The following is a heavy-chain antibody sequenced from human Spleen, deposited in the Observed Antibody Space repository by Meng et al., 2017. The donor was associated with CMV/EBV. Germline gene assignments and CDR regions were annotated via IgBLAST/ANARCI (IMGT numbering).Heavy chain of an antibody. CDR2: IYYSGST. CDR3: ARGGDYYYYYGMDV. J-gene: IGHJ6*02. CDR1: GGSISSYY. V-gene: IGHV4-59*01. Sequence: SETLSLTCTVSGGSISSYYWSWIRQPPGKGLEWIGYIYYSGSTNYNPFLKSRVTISVDTSKNQFSLKLSSVTAADTAVYYCARGGDYYYYYGMDVWGQGTTVTVSS.